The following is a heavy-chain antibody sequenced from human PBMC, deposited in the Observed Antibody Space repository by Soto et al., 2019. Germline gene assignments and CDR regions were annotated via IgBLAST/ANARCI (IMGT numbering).Heavy chain of an antibody. Sequence: KPSETLSLTCTVSGGSISSGDYYWSWIRQPPGKGLEWIGYIYYSGSTYYNPSLKSRVTISVDTSKNQFSLKLSSVTAADTAVYYCARDLTSAYYDFWSGRYGSAFDIWGQGTMVTVSS. D-gene: IGHD3-3*01. CDR3: ARDLTSAYYDFWSGRYGSAFDI. J-gene: IGHJ3*02. CDR2: IYYSGST. CDR1: GGSISSGDYY. V-gene: IGHV4-30-4*01.